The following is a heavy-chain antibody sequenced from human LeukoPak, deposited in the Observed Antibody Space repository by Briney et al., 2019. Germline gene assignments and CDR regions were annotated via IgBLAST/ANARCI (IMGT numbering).Heavy chain of an antibody. D-gene: IGHD3-3*01. Sequence: ASVKVSCKASGCTFTDYYMHWLQQAPGKGLEWMGRVDPEDGETIYAEKFQGRVTITADTSTDTAYMELSSLRSEDTAVYYCATSWSSGYYFDYWGQGTLVTVSS. CDR3: ATSWSSGYYFDY. CDR1: GCTFTDYY. J-gene: IGHJ4*02. V-gene: IGHV1-69-2*01. CDR2: VDPEDGET.